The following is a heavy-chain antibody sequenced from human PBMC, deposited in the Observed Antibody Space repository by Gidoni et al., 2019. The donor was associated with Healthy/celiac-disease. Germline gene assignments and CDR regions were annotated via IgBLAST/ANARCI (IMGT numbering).Heavy chain of an antibody. CDR2: ISSSSSTI. V-gene: IGHV3-48*02. CDR3: AREATIVVGATEDYYGMDV. J-gene: IGHJ6*02. Sequence: EVQLVESGGGLVQPGGSLRLSCAAPGFTFSSQSMNWVRQAPGKGLEWVSYISSSSSTIYYADSVKGRFTISRDNAKNSLYLQMNSLRDEDTAVYYCAREATIVVGATEDYYGMDVWGQGTTVTVSS. CDR1: GFTFSSQS. D-gene: IGHD1-26*01.